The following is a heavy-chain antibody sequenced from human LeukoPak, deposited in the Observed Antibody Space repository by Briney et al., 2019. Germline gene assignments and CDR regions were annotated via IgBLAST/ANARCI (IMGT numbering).Heavy chain of an antibody. D-gene: IGHD5-12*01. CDR3: AKANSAYDYDYFDY. CDR2: ISAYNGNT. CDR1: GYTFTGYY. V-gene: IGHV1-18*04. J-gene: IGHJ4*02. Sequence: ASVKVSCKASGYTFTGYYMHWVRQAPGQGLEWMGWISAYNGNTNYAQKLQGRVTMTTDTSTSTAYMELRSLRSDDTAVYYCAKANSAYDYDYFDYWGQGTLVTVSS.